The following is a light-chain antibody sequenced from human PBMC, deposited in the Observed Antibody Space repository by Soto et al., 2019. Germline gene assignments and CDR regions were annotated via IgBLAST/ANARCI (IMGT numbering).Light chain of an antibody. CDR1: HSVSSR. Sequence: EIVMTQSPATLSVSPGERATLSCRASHSVSSRLAWYQQKPGQAPRLLIYGASTRATGLPARFSGSGSGTEFTLTISSLQSADVAVYYCQHYTNLPLTFGGGTKVDIK. V-gene: IGKV3-15*01. J-gene: IGKJ4*01. CDR2: GAS. CDR3: QHYTNLPLT.